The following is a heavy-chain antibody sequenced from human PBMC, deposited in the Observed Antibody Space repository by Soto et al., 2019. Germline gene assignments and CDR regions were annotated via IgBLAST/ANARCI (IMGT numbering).Heavy chain of an antibody. CDR3: ATLTLIVGWYFDL. CDR1: GFTFSSYA. D-gene: IGHD2-15*01. J-gene: IGHJ2*01. Sequence: GGSLRLSCAASGFTFSSYAMSWVRQAPGKGLEWVSAISGSGGSTYYADSVKGRFTISRDNSKNTLYLQMNSLRAEDTAVYYCATLTLIVGWYFDLWGRGTLVTVSS. CDR2: ISGSGGST. V-gene: IGHV3-23*01.